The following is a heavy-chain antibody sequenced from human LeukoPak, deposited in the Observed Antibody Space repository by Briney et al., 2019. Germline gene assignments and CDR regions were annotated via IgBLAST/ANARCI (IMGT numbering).Heavy chain of an antibody. CDR2: IYYSGST. CDR3: ARGGSVAAAVCVDP. Sequence: SETLSLTCTVSGGSISSSSYYWGWIRQPPGKGLEWIGSIYYSGSTYYNPSLKSRVTISVDTSKNQFSLKLSSVTAADTAVYYCARGGSVAAAVCVDPWGQGTLVTVSS. J-gene: IGHJ5*02. CDR1: GGSISSSSYY. D-gene: IGHD6-13*01. V-gene: IGHV4-39*01.